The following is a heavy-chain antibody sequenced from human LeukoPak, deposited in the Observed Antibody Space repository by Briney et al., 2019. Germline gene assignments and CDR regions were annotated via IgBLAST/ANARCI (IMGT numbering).Heavy chain of an antibody. Sequence: GGSLRLSCAASEFIVSINYMTWVRQAPGKGLEWVSLIYSRGDTKYADSVKGRFTISRDNAKNSLYLQMNSLRAEDTAVYYCASHTYYYDSSGYYNWGQGTLVTVSS. CDR1: EFIVSINY. D-gene: IGHD3-22*01. CDR2: IYSRGDT. V-gene: IGHV3-66*04. CDR3: ASHTYYYDSSGYYN. J-gene: IGHJ4*02.